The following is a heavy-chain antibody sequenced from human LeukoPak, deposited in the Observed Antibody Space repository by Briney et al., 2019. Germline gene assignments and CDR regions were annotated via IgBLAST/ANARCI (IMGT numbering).Heavy chain of an antibody. D-gene: IGHD3-16*01. Sequence: SVKVSCKASGGTFSSYAISWVRQAPGQGLEWMGGIIPIFGTANYAQEFQGRVTITADESTSTAYMELSSLRSEDTAVYYCARLSREARHWGDAFDIWGQGTMVTVSS. J-gene: IGHJ3*02. CDR3: ARLSREARHWGDAFDI. V-gene: IGHV1-69*01. CDR1: GGTFSSYA. CDR2: IIPIFGTA.